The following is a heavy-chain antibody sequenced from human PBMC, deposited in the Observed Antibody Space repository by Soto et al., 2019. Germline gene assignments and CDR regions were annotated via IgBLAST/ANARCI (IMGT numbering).Heavy chain of an antibody. V-gene: IGHV4-39*01. CDR1: GGSISSSSYF. J-gene: IGHJ5*02. D-gene: IGHD6-19*01. Sequence: SETLSLTCSVSGGSISSSSYFWGWVRQPPGKGLEWIGSIYYSGSTYYSPSLRSRVTISVDTSKNQFSLKLSSVTAADTAVFYCARHYSSGSRNWFDPWGQGTLVTVSS. CDR3: ARHYSSGSRNWFDP. CDR2: IYYSGST.